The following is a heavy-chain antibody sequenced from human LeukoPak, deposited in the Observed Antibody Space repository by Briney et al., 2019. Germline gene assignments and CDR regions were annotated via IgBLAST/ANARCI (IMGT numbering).Heavy chain of an antibody. Sequence: PSETLSLTCTVSGGSISSYYWSWIRQPPGKGLEWIGYIYYSGSTNYNPSLKSRVTISVDTSKNQFSLKLSSVTAADTAVYYCGRQDWYFDLWGRGTLVTVSS. V-gene: IGHV4-59*12. CDR1: GGSISSYY. D-gene: IGHD6-25*01. CDR3: GRQDWYFDL. J-gene: IGHJ2*01. CDR2: IYYSGST.